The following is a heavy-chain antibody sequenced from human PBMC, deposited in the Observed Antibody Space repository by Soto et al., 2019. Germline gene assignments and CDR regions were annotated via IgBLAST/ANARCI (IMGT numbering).Heavy chain of an antibody. V-gene: IGHV1-69*01. D-gene: IGHD2-15*01. CDR3: ARDRSLGGGSSGWEG. CDR1: GGTFSSYA. J-gene: IGHJ4*02. CDR2: IIPIFGTA. Sequence: QVQLVQSGAEVKQPGSSVKVSCKASGGTFSSYAISWVRQAPGQGLEWMGGIIPIFGTANYAQKFQGRVTITADESTSTAYMELSSLRSEDTAVYYCARDRSLGGGSSGWEGWGQGTLVTVSS.